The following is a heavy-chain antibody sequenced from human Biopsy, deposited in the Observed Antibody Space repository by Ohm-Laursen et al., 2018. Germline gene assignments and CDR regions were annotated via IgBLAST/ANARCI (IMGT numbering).Heavy chain of an antibody. V-gene: IGHV1-2*02. CDR3: AKGQDLRGGAEYFQH. D-gene: IGHD2-15*01. CDR1: GYTFTGQY. CDR2: INTHSGTT. J-gene: IGHJ1*01. Sequence: ASVKVSCKASGYTFTGQYSHWVRQVPGQGLEWMGWINTHSGTTKFAQDFQGRVTMTRDTSITTAYMELRRLRSDDTAVYYCAKGQDLRGGAEYFQHWGQGALVTVSS.